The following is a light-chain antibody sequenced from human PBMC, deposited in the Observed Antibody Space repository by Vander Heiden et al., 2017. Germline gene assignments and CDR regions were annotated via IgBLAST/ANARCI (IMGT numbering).Light chain of an antibody. CDR2: WAS. Sequence: IVMTQSPDSLAVALGERATINCKSSQSVLNSSKNNNYLAWYQQKPGQPPKLLIYWASTRESGVPDRFSGSGSGTDFTLTISSLQAEDVAVYYCQQYYSTPRTFGQGTKVEIK. V-gene: IGKV4-1*01. J-gene: IGKJ1*01. CDR3: QQYYSTPRT. CDR1: QSVLNSSKNNNY.